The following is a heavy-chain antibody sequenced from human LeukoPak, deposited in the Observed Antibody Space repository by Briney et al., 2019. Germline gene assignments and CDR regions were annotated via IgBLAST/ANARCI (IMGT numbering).Heavy chain of an antibody. CDR3: AKDIAVAGTGYYGMDV. V-gene: IGHV3-30*18. CDR2: ISYDGSNK. Sequence: SCKASGFTFSSYGMHWVRQAPGKGLELVAVISYDGSNKYYADSVKGRFTISRDNSKNTLYLQMNSLRAEDTAVYYCAKDIAVAGTGYYGMDVWGQGTTVTVSS. CDR1: GFTFSSYG. J-gene: IGHJ6*02. D-gene: IGHD6-19*01.